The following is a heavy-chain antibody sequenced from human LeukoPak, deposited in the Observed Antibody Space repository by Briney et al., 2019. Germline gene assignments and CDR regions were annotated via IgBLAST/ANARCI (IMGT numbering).Heavy chain of an antibody. Sequence: SETLSLTCTVSGVSMSSYYWSWIRQPPGKGLEWIGFISYTGNPNCNPSLKSRVTLSVDTSKNQFSLNLSSVTAADTVVYYCANYPLRRYFDLWGRGTLVTVSS. CDR2: ISYTGNP. CDR1: GVSMSSYY. V-gene: IGHV4-59*01. J-gene: IGHJ2*01. D-gene: IGHD2-2*01. CDR3: ANYPLRRYFDL.